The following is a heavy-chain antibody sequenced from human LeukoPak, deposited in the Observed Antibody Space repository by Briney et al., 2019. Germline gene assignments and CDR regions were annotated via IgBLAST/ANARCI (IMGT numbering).Heavy chain of an antibody. CDR3: ARGYSSSWYLNWFDP. CDR2: IYHTGST. D-gene: IGHD6-13*01. V-gene: IGHV4-59*08. CDR1: GGSISSYY. Sequence: SETLSLTCTVSGGSISSYYWSWIRQTPGKGVEWIGNIYHTGSTYYNPSLKSRVTISVDTSRNQFSLKLNSVTAADTAVYYCARGYSSSWYLNWFDPWGQGTLVTVSS. J-gene: IGHJ5*02.